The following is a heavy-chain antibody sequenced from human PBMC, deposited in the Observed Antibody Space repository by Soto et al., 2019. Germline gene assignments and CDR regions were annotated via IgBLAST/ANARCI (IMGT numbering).Heavy chain of an antibody. CDR3: ARDFQSEAYCGCDCPPSYYYYGMDV. V-gene: IGHV6-1*01. CDR1: GDSVSSNSAA. CDR2: TYYRSKWYN. J-gene: IGHJ6*02. Sequence: SQTLSLTCAISGDSVSSNSAAWNWIRQSPSRGLEWLGRTYYRSKWYNDYAVSVKSRITINPDTSKNQFSLQLNSVTPEDTAVYYCARDFQSEAYCGCDCPPSYYYYGMDVWGQGTTVTVSS. D-gene: IGHD2-21*02.